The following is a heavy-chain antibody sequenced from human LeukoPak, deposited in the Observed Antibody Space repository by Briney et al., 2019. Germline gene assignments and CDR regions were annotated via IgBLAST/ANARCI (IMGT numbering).Heavy chain of an antibody. CDR1: GFTVSSNY. Sequence: PGGSLRLSCAASGFTVSSNYMSWVRQAPGKGLEWVSVIYSGGSTYYADSVKGRFTISRDNSKNTLYLQMNSLRAEDTAVYYCASGPPISAFDIWGQGTMVTVSS. J-gene: IGHJ3*02. D-gene: IGHD5-24*01. V-gene: IGHV3-53*01. CDR2: IYSGGST. CDR3: ASGPPISAFDI.